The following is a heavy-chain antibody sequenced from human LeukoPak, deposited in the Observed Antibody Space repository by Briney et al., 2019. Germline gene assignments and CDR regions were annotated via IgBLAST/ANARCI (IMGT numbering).Heavy chain of an antibody. J-gene: IGHJ4*02. D-gene: IGHD5-12*01. CDR1: GGSISSDSYS. CDR2: IYHSGVT. CDR3: ARGGCSGYGEFDY. V-gene: IGHV4-30-2*01. Sequence: PSQTLSLTCAVSGGSISSDSYSWSWIRQPPGKGLEWIGYIYHSGVTYYSPSLKSRVTISVDRSKNQFSLKLNSVTAADTAVYYCARGGCSGYGEFDYWGQGTLVTVSS.